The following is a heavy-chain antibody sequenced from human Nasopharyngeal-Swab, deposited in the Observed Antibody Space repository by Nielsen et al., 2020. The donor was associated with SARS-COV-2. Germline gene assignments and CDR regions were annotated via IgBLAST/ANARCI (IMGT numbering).Heavy chain of an antibody. CDR2: IYSGGST. Sequence: GESLKISWAASGFTVSSNYMSWVRQAPGKGLEWVSVIYSGGSTYYADSVKGRFTISRDNSKNTLYLQMNSLRAEDTAVYYCAREYRNRGWGQGTLVTVSS. V-gene: IGHV3-53*01. CDR1: GFTVSSNY. J-gene: IGHJ4*02. D-gene: IGHD3-10*01. CDR3: AREYRNRG.